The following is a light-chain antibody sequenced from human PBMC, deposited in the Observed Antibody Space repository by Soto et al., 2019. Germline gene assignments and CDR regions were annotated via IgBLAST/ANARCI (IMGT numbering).Light chain of an antibody. CDR3: QSYDSSLSGHYV. CDR1: SSNIGAGYD. Sequence: QSVLTQPPSVSGAPGQRVTISCTGSSSNIGAGYDVHWYQQLPGTAPKLLIYGNSNRPSAVPDRFSGSKSGTSASLAITGLQAEDEADYYCQSYDSSLSGHYVFGPGTKLTVL. J-gene: IGLJ1*01. V-gene: IGLV1-40*01. CDR2: GNS.